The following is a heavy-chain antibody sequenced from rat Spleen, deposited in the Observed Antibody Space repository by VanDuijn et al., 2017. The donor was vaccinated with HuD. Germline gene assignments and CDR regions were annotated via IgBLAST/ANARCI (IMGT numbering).Heavy chain of an antibody. V-gene: IGHV5-20*01. CDR1: GFTFSNYD. Sequence: EVQLVESGGGLVQPGRSMKLSCAASGFTFSNYDMAWVRQAPTKGLEWVASISYDGSSTYYRDSVKGRFTISRDNAKSTLYLQMDSLRSEDTATYYCTRYDYWGQGVMVTVSS. CDR3: TRYDY. CDR2: ISYDGSST. J-gene: IGHJ2*01.